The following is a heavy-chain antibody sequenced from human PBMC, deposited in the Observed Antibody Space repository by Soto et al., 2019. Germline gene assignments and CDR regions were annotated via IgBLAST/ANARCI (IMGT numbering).Heavy chain of an antibody. J-gene: IGHJ4*02. CDR3: ASMGYHYGSGSYXLDY. V-gene: IGHV4-59*08. CDR2: MYNSGST. CDR1: GGSISSYY. D-gene: IGHD3-10*01. Sequence: LSLTCTVSGGSISSYYWTWIRQPPGKGLEWIGFMYNSGSTHYNPSLKSRVTISLDTSKNQFSLNLRSVTAADTAVYYCASMGYHYGSGSYXLDYWGQGTLVTVSS.